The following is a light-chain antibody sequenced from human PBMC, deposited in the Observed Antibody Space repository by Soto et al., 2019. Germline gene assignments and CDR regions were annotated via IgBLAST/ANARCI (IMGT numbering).Light chain of an antibody. CDR2: GAS. Sequence: EIVRTQSPATLSVSPGERATLSCRASQSVSNYLSWYQQKPGQAPRLLIFGASTRAIGIPAIFSGSGSGTEFTLTISSLQSEDFAVYYCLQYSRWPRTFGHGTKVDIK. CDR1: QSVSNY. J-gene: IGKJ1*01. V-gene: IGKV3-15*01. CDR3: LQYSRWPRT.